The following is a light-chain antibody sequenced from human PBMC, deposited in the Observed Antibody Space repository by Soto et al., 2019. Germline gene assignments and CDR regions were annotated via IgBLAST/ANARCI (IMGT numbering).Light chain of an antibody. J-gene: IGLJ2*01. V-gene: IGLV1-36*01. CDR3: ATWDDSLNAVV. CDR1: SSNIGKNA. Sequence: QSVLTQPPSVSEAPRQRVTISCSGSSSNIGKNAVNWFQQVPGKAPKLLIYYDDLLPSGVSERFSGSKSGTSASLAISGLQSEDEADYYCATWDDSLNAVVFGGGTKLTVL. CDR2: YDD.